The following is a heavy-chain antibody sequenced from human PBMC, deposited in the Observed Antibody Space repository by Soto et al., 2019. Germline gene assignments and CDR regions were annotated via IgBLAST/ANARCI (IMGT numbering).Heavy chain of an antibody. J-gene: IGHJ4*02. V-gene: IGHV4-39*01. D-gene: IGHD3-3*01. CDR1: GGSISSSSYY. CDR3: ASYDFWSGYYLS. CDR2: IYYSGST. Sequence: PSETLSLTCTVSGGSISSSSYYWGWIRQPPGKGLEWIGSIYYSGSTYYNPSLKSRVTISVDTSKNQFSLKLSSVTAADTAVYYCASYDFWSGYYLSRGQGTLVTGSS.